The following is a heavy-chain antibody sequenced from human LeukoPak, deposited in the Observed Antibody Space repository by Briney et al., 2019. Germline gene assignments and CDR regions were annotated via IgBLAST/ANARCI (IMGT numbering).Heavy chain of an antibody. D-gene: IGHD3-22*01. J-gene: IGHJ4*02. Sequence: PGGSLRLSCAASGFTVSSNYMSWVRQAPGKGLEWVSVIYSGGSTYYADSVKGRFTISRDNSKNTLYLQMNSLRAEDTAVYYCAREHYGSSGYYYADYWGQGTLVTVSS. V-gene: IGHV3-66*01. CDR2: IYSGGST. CDR1: GFTVSSNY. CDR3: AREHYGSSGYYYADY.